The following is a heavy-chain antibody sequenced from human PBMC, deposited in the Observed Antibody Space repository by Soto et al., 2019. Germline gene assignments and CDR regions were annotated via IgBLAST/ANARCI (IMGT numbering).Heavy chain of an antibody. D-gene: IGHD4-4*01. V-gene: IGHV4-39*01. Sequence: SETLSLTCTVSGGSISSSSYYWGWIRQPPGKGLEWIGSIYYSGSTYCNPSLKSRVTISVDTSKNQFSLKLSSVTAADTAVYYCARLRDYSNPSYIVYYYYMDVWGKGTTVTVSS. CDR3: ARLRDYSNPSYIVYYYYMDV. CDR2: IYYSGST. J-gene: IGHJ6*03. CDR1: GGSISSSSYY.